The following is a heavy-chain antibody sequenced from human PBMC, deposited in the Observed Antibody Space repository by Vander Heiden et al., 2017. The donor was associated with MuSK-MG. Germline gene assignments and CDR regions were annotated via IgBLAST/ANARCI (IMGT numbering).Heavy chain of an antibody. CDR3: ARDSVAGAGTPWDFDY. CDR2: ISSSSSTI. J-gene: IGHJ4*02. CDR1: GFTFSRYS. Sequence: EVQLVESGGGLVQPGGSLRLSCAASGFTFSRYSMNWVRQAPGKGLEWVSYISSSSSTIYYADSVKGRFTISRDNAKNSLYLQMNSMRAEETAVYYCARDSVAGAGTPWDFDYWGQGTLVTVSS. V-gene: IGHV3-48*01. D-gene: IGHD6-19*01.